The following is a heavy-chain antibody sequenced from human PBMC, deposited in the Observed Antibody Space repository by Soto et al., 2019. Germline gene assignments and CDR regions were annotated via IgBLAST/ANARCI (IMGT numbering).Heavy chain of an antibody. D-gene: IGHD2-15*01. J-gene: IGHJ4*02. CDR1: GFTFSSYG. CDR3: ARIGSWALNFDY. CDR2: ISYDGSNK. V-gene: IGHV3-30*03. Sequence: PGGSLRLSCAASGFTFSSYGMHWVRQAPGKGLEWVAVISYDGSNKYYADSVKGRFTISRDNSKNTLWLQMNSLRFEDTAVYYCARIGSWALNFDYWGQGALVTVSS.